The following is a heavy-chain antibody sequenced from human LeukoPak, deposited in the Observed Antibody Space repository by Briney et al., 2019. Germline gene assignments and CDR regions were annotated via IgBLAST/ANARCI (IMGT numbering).Heavy chain of an antibody. Sequence: PSETQSLTCSVAGGSMSIYYWSWIRQPPGKGLELIGYVSYSGSTTYNPSLKSRVTISVDTSNNHFSLKLSSVNAADTAVYYCASLSRVAGTFSEFLFWGQGALVTVST. CDR1: GGSMSIYY. CDR2: VSYSGST. D-gene: IGHD1-7*01. V-gene: IGHV4-59*01. CDR3: ASLSRVAGTFSEFLF. J-gene: IGHJ4*02.